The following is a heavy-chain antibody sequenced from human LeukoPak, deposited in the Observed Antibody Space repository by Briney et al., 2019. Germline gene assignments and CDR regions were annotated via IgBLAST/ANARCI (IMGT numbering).Heavy chain of an antibody. V-gene: IGHV3-30*04. Sequence: GRSLRLSCAASGFTFSSYAMHWVRQAPGKGLEWVAVISYDGSNKYYADSVKGRFTISRDNSKNTLYLQMNSLRAEDTAVYYCARSRSDFDWLLYADYWGQGTLVTGSS. CDR1: GFTFSSYA. D-gene: IGHD3-9*01. CDR3: ARSRSDFDWLLYADY. CDR2: ISYDGSNK. J-gene: IGHJ4*02.